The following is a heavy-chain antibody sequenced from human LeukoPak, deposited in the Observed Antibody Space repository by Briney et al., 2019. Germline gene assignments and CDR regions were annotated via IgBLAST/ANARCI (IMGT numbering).Heavy chain of an antibody. Sequence: SETLSLTCTVSGGSLSSYYWSWLRQPPGKGLEWIGYIYYSGSTSYNPSLKSRATISVDTSQNQFSLKLSSVTAADTAVYYCATGGGYYYMDVWGKGTTVTVSS. CDR3: ATGGGYYYMDV. CDR2: IYYSGST. CDR1: GGSLSSYY. J-gene: IGHJ6*03. D-gene: IGHD5-12*01. V-gene: IGHV4-59*01.